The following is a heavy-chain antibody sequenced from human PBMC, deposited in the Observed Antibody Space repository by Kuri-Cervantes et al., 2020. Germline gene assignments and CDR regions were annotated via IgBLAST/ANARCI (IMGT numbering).Heavy chain of an antibody. CDR2: IYYSGST. CDR3: ARQGGWNYYYGMDV. CDR1: GGSISSGGYY. D-gene: IGHD1-1*01. Sequence: SETLSLTCTVSGGSISSGGYYWGWIRQPPGEGLEWIGSIYYSGSTYYNPSLKSRVTISVDTSKNQFSLKLSSVTAADTAVYYCARQGGWNYYYGMDVWGQGTTVTVSS. V-gene: IGHV4-39*01. J-gene: IGHJ6*02.